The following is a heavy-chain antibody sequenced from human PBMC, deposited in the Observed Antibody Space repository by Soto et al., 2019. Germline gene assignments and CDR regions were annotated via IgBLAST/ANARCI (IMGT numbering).Heavy chain of an antibody. D-gene: IGHD6-6*01. CDR3: ARGIAARRNWFDH. CDR2: ISGSGGST. J-gene: IGHJ5*02. CDR1: GFTFSSYA. Sequence: PGGSLRLSCAASGFTFSSYAMSWVRQAPGKGLEWVSAISGSGGSTYYADSVKGRFTISRDNSKNTLYLQMNSLRAEDTAVYYCARGIAARRNWFDHWGQGTLVTVSS. V-gene: IGHV3-23*01.